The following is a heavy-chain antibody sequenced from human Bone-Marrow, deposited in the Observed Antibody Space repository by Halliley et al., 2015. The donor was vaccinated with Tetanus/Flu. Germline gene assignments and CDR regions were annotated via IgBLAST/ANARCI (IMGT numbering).Heavy chain of an antibody. CDR3: ARDYSGIYSGNYGDSFDI. V-gene: IGHV4-34*01. CDR2: INDSGKS. Sequence: INDSGKSASNPSLKSRVTISVNMSKNQFSLRLSSVTAADTAVYYCARDYSGIYSGNYGDSFDIWGQGTMVTVSS. D-gene: IGHD1-26*01. J-gene: IGHJ3*02.